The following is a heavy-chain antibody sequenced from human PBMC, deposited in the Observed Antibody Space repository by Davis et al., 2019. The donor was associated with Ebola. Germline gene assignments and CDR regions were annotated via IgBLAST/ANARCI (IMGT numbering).Heavy chain of an antibody. V-gene: IGHV3-53*01. CDR3: GRDPGPDF. J-gene: IGHJ4*02. D-gene: IGHD7-27*01. CDR2: IYNVYTT. Sequence: GGSLRLSCSASGLSVSDNYINWVRQAPGKGLEWVAVIYNVYTTYYADSVKGRFTISRDSSKNTVYLQMSSLRAEDMAVYYCGRDPGPDFWGQGTLVTVPS. CDR1: GLSVSDNY.